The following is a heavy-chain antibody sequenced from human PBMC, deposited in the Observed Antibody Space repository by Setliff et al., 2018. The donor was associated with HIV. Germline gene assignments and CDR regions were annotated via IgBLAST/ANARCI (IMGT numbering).Heavy chain of an antibody. D-gene: IGHD4-17*01. J-gene: IGHJ6*03. CDR2: YYYSGFT. V-gene: IGHV4-31*03. CDR1: GGSISSSSYY. CDR3: ATPVTSRGYYYMDV. Sequence: SETLSLTCTVSGGSISSSSYYWGWIRQPPGKGLEWIGYYYYSGFTYYNPSLKSRLTISIDTSKNQFSLKLSSVTAADTAVYYCATPVTSRGYYYMDVWGKGTTVTVSS.